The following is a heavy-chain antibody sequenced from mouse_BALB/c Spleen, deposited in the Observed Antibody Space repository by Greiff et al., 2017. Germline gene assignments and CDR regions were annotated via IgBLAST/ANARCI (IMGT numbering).Heavy chain of an antibody. CDR2: IYPSDSYT. J-gene: IGHJ3*01. CDR1: GYTFTSYW. Sequence: QVQLQQPGAELVRPGASVKLSCKASGYTFTSYWINWVKQRPGQGLEWIGNIYPSDSYTNYNQKFKDKATLTVDKSSSTAYMQLSSPTSEDSAVYYCTRDYGSSYGAYWGQGTLVTVSA. CDR3: TRDYGSSYGAY. V-gene: IGHV1-69*02. D-gene: IGHD1-1*01.